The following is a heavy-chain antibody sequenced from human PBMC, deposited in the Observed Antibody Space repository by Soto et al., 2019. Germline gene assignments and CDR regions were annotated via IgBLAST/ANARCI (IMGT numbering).Heavy chain of an antibody. CDR2: ISGSGGST. CDR3: AKEEYCSGGSCYFGSYFQH. J-gene: IGHJ1*01. V-gene: IGHV3-23*01. D-gene: IGHD2-15*01. Sequence: GGSLRLSCAASGFTFSSYAMSWVRQAPGKGLEWVSAISGSGGSTYYADSVKGRFTISRDNSKNTLYLQMNSLRAEDTAVYYCAKEEYCSGGSCYFGSYFQHWGHGTLVTVSS. CDR1: GFTFSSYA.